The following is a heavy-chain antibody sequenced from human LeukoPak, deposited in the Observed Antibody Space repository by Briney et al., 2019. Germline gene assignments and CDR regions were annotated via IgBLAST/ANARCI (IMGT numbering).Heavy chain of an antibody. J-gene: IGHJ5*02. CDR2: INPNSGGT. Sequence: PRASVKVSCKASGYTFTGYYMHWVRQAPGQGLEWMGWINPNSGGTNYAQKLQGRVTMTTDTSASTAYMELRSLRSDDTAVYYCARDNSVGDIAWWFDPWGQGTLVTVSS. CDR1: GYTFTGYY. CDR3: ARDNSVGDIAWWFDP. V-gene: IGHV1-2*02. D-gene: IGHD3-16*02.